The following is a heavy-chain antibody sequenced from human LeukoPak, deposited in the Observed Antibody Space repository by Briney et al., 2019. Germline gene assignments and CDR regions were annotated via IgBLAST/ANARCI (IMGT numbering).Heavy chain of an antibody. CDR3: ARAGGAFFQRNYFDY. Sequence: GGSLRLSCAASGFTFSSYSMNWVRQAPGKGLEWVSSISGSNSYIYYADSMKGRFTISRDNAKNSLYLQMNSLRAEDTAVYYCARAGGAFFQRNYFDYWGQGTLVTVSS. CDR1: GFTFSSYS. CDR2: ISGSNSYI. D-gene: IGHD1-26*01. J-gene: IGHJ4*02. V-gene: IGHV3-21*06.